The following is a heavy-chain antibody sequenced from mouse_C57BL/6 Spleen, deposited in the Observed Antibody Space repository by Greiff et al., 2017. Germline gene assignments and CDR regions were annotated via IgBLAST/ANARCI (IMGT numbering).Heavy chain of an antibody. J-gene: IGHJ1*03. Sequence: QVQLQQPGAELVRPGSSVKLSCKASGYTFTSYWMDWVKQRPGQGLEWIGNIYPSDSETHYNQKFKDKATLTVDKSSSTAYMQLSSLTSVDSAVYYCARGGATVVATRYFEVWGTGTTVTVSS. CDR2: IYPSDSET. CDR1: GYTFTSYW. V-gene: IGHV1-61*01. CDR3: ARGGATVVATRYFEV. D-gene: IGHD1-1*01.